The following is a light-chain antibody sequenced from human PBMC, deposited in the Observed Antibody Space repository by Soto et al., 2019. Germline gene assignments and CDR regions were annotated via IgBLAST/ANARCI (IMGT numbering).Light chain of an antibody. CDR3: QQRSNLPWT. Sequence: DIVLTQSPATLSLSPGERATLSCRASQRINDYLAWYQQKPGQAPRLLIFDASNRATAIPVRFSGSGSGTDFTLTVSSLEPEDFAVYFCQQRSNLPWTFGQGTKV. J-gene: IGKJ1*01. CDR2: DAS. V-gene: IGKV3-11*01. CDR1: QRINDY.